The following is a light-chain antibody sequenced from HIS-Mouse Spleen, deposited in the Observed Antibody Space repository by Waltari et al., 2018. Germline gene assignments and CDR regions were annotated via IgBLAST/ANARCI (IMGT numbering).Light chain of an antibody. CDR1: SSDVGSYNL. CDR2: EGS. V-gene: IGLV2-23*01. CDR3: CSYAGSSTWV. Sequence: QSALTQPPSVSGSPGQSITISCTGTSSDVGSYNLVSCYQQHPGKAPKLMIYEGSKRPSGVSNRFSGSKSGNTASLTISGLQAEDEADYYCCSYAGSSTWVFGGGTKLTVL. J-gene: IGLJ3*02.